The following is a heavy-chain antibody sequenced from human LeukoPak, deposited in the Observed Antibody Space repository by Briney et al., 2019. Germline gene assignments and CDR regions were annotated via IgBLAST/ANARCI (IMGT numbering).Heavy chain of an antibody. CDR1: GFTISSYW. CDR3: AKASLSYTAMIYIDY. J-gene: IGHJ4*02. D-gene: IGHD5-18*01. V-gene: IGHV3-7*03. Sequence: GGTLRLACAASGFTISSYWMSWVRQAPGKGLEWVANIKQDGSEKYYVDSVKGRFTISRDNAKNSLYLQMNSLRAEDTAVYYCAKASLSYTAMIYIDYWGQGTLVTVSS. CDR2: IKQDGSEK.